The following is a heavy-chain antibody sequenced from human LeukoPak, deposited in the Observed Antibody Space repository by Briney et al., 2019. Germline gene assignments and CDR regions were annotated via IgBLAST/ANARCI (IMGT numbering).Heavy chain of an antibody. V-gene: IGHV4-59*01. Sequence: SETLSLTSTVSGGSISSYYWSWIRQPPGKGLEWIGYIYYSGTTNYNPSLKSRVTISVDTSKPQFSLKLSSVTAADTAVYYCARGVYIAAAQYGYWGQGTLVTVSS. CDR2: IYYSGTT. CDR1: GGSISSYY. J-gene: IGHJ4*02. CDR3: ARGVYIAAAQYGY. D-gene: IGHD6-13*01.